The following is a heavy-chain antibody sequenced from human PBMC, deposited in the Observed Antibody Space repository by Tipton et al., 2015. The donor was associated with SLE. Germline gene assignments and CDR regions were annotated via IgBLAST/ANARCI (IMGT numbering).Heavy chain of an antibody. Sequence: TLSLTCTVSGGSISSSGHYWGWIRQPPGKGLEWIGSIYYSGSTYYNPSLKSRVTISVDTSKNQFSLKLSSVTAADTAVYYCARTSTYYDFWSGSYYSYYYMDVWGKGTTVTVSS. CDR1: GGSISSSGHY. D-gene: IGHD3-3*01. J-gene: IGHJ6*03. CDR3: ARTSTYYDFWSGSYYSYYYMDV. CDR2: IYYSGST. V-gene: IGHV4-39*01.